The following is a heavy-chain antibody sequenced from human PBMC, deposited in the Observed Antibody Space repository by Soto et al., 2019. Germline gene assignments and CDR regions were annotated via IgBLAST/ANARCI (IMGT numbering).Heavy chain of an antibody. CDR1: GYTLTELS. V-gene: IGHV1-24*01. CDR3: AIWKGYCTNGVCRTLLYFDY. CDR2: FDPEDGET. D-gene: IGHD2-8*01. J-gene: IGHJ4*02. Sequence: ASVKVSCKVSGYTLTELSMHWVRQAPGKGLEWMGGFDPEDGETIYAQKFQGRVTMTEDTSTDTAYMELSSLRSEDTAVYYCAIWKGYCTNGVCRTLLYFDYWGQGTLVTVPQ.